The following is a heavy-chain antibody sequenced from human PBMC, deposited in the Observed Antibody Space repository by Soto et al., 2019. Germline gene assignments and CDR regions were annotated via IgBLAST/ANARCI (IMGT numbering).Heavy chain of an antibody. D-gene: IGHD1-1*01. Sequence: PGGSLRLSCAASGFTFSSYAMSWVRQAPGKGLEWVSAISGSGGSTYYADSVKGRFTISRDNSKNTLYLQMNSLKAEDTAVYYCAKGIRTTGTPTEFPWFDPWGQGTLVTVSS. CDR2: ISGSGGST. CDR1: GFTFSSYA. J-gene: IGHJ5*02. CDR3: AKGIRTTGTPTEFPWFDP. V-gene: IGHV3-23*01.